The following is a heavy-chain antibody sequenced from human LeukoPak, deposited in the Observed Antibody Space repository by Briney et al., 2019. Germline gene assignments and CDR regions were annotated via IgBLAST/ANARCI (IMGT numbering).Heavy chain of an antibody. Sequence: ASVKVSCKASGGTFSSYAISWVRQAPGQGLEWMGGIIPIFGTANHAQKFQGRVTITRDTSASTAYMELSSLRSEDTAVYYCARDLGKFDPWGQGTLVTVSS. J-gene: IGHJ5*02. CDR1: GGTFSSYA. V-gene: IGHV1-69*05. CDR3: ARDLGKFDP. CDR2: IIPIFGTA. D-gene: IGHD3-16*01.